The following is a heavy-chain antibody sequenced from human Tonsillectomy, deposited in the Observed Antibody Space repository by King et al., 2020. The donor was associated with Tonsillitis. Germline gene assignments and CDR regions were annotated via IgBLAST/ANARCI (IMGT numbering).Heavy chain of an antibody. J-gene: IGHJ5*02. Sequence: VQLVESGAEVKKPGASVKVSCKASGYIFTSYGISWVRQAPGQGLEWMGWISVYNGNTNYAQKLQGRVTMTTDTSTSTAYMELRSLRSDDTAVYYCARGQNEYQLLYGNWFDLWGQGTLVTVSS. D-gene: IGHD2-2*02. CDR3: ARGQNEYQLLYGNWFDL. CDR1: GYIFTSYG. V-gene: IGHV1-18*01. CDR2: ISVYNGNT.